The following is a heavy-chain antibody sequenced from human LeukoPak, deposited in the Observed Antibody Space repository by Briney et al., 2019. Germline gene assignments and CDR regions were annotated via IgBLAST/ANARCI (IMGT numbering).Heavy chain of an antibody. D-gene: IGHD6-19*01. J-gene: IGHJ4*02. CDR1: GYTFTGYY. Sequence: ASVKVSCKASGYTFTGYYMHWVRQAPGQGLEWMGWINPNSGGTNYAQKFQGRVTMTRDTSISTAYMELSRLRSDDTAVYYCARTGDSSGWSYFDYWGQGTLVTVSS. CDR2: INPNSGGT. CDR3: ARTGDSSGWSYFDY. V-gene: IGHV1-2*02.